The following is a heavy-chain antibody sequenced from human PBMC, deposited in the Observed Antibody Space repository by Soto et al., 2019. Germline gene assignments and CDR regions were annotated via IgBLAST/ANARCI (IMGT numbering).Heavy chain of an antibody. CDR2: IYYSGST. Sequence: QVQLQESGPGLVKPSETLSLTCTVSGDSISSYYWSWIRQPPGKGLEWIGYIYYSGSTNYNPSLKSRVTIPVDTSKTQFSLNLSSVTAADTAVYYCASSNIAAAGFYYYGMDVWGRGTTVTVSS. V-gene: IGHV4-59*01. CDR1: GDSISSYY. J-gene: IGHJ6*02. CDR3: ASSNIAAAGFYYYGMDV. D-gene: IGHD6-13*01.